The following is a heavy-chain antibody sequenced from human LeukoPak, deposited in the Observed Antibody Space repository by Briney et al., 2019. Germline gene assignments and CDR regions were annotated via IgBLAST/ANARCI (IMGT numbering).Heavy chain of an antibody. Sequence: GGSLRLSCAASGFTFSSYGMHWVRQAPGKGLEWVAFIRYDGSNKHYADSVKGRFTISRDNSKNTLYLQMNSLRAEDTAVYYCAKASGGYSSSLEDYWGQGTLVTVSS. V-gene: IGHV3-30*02. D-gene: IGHD6-13*01. CDR2: IRYDGSNK. CDR1: GFTFSSYG. CDR3: AKASGGYSSSLEDY. J-gene: IGHJ4*02.